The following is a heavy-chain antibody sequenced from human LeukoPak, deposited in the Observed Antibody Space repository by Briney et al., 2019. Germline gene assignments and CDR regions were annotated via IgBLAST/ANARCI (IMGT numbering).Heavy chain of an antibody. CDR2: IHRGGST. CDR3: AREIVGGFNPGAY. CDR1: GGSINTHY. D-gene: IGHD1-14*01. J-gene: IGHJ4*02. Sequence: SQTLSLSCTVSGGSINTHYWSWIRQPPGKGLEWIGEIHRGGSTNYNPSLQSRVTISIDRSKNQIALELSSVTAADTAVYYCAREIVGGFNPGAYWGQGTLVTVSS. V-gene: IGHV4-59*11.